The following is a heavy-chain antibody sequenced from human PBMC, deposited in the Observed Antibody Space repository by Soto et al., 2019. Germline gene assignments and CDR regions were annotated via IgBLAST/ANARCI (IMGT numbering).Heavy chain of an antibody. CDR2: ISNSGTKK. V-gene: IGHV3-21*01. Sequence: PGGSLRLSXVASGITFYSFSVNWVRQAPGKGLEWVSSISNSGTKKNYADSVKGRFTISRDTANNSVFLQMNNLRGEDTAVYYCARDEGYGMDVWGQGTTVTVSS. CDR1: GITFYSFS. CDR3: ARDEGYGMDV. J-gene: IGHJ6*02.